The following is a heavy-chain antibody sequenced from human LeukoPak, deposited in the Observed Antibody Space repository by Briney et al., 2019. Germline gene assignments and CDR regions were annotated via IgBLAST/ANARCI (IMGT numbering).Heavy chain of an antibody. CDR1: GGTFSSYA. Sequence: GASAKVSCKASGGTFSSYAISWVRQAPGQGLEWMGGIIPIFGTANYAQKFQGRVTITADESTSTAYMELSSLRSEDTAVYYCAAQYCGGDCYFPFDYWGQGTLVTVSS. V-gene: IGHV1-69*13. J-gene: IGHJ4*02. CDR3: AAQYCGGDCYFPFDY. D-gene: IGHD2-21*02. CDR2: IIPIFGTA.